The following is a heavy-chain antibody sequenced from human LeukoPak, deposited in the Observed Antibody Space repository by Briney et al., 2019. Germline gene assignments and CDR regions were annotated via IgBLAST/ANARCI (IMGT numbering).Heavy chain of an antibody. CDR1: GYTFTSYY. Sequence: ASVKVSCKASGYTFTSYYMHWVRQAPGQGLEWMGIINPSGGSTSYAQKFQGRVTMTRDTSTSTVYMELSSLRSEDTAVYYCARGGHIVVATANLGYWGQGTLVTVSS. CDR3: ARGGHIVVATANLGY. D-gene: IGHD2-21*02. CDR2: INPSGGST. J-gene: IGHJ4*02. V-gene: IGHV1-46*01.